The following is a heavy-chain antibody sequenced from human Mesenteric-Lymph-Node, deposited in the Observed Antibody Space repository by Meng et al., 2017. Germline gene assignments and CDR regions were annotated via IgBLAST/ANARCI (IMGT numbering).Heavy chain of an antibody. J-gene: IGHJ4*02. CDR2: MNPYNGDT. CDR1: GSTFHSRN. D-gene: IGHD5-24*01. Sequence: VQLVQSGAEVKMAGASMKVPCKTSGSTFHSRNINWVRQATGQGLEWMGWMNPYNGDTGFAQKFQGRLTLTSDTSMNTAYMELTSLTSEDTAVYYCARGGDDGVDFWGQGTLVTVSS. V-gene: IGHV1-8*01. CDR3: ARGGDDGVDF.